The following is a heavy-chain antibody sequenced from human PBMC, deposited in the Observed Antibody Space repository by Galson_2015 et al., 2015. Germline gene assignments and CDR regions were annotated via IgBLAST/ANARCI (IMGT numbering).Heavy chain of an antibody. V-gene: IGHV4-30-2*01. J-gene: IGHJ4*02. D-gene: IGHD4-17*01. Sequence: LSLTCAVSGGSIRSGGYSWSWIRQPPGKGLEWIGYIYHSGSTYYNPSLKSRVTISVDRSKNQFSLKLSSVTAADTAVYYCARGGDYASFDYWGQGTLVTVSS. CDR2: IYHSGST. CDR3: ARGGDYASFDY. CDR1: GGSIRSGGYS.